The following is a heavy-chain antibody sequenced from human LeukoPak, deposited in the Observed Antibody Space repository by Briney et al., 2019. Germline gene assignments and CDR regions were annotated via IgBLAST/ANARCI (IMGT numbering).Heavy chain of an antibody. D-gene: IGHD6-13*01. CDR2: ISWNSGSI. Sequence: GGSLRLSCAASGFTFDDYDMHWVRQAPGKGLEWVSGISWNSGSIGYADSVKGRFTISRDNAKNSLYLQMNSLRAEDTALYYCAKLSDTRDPAAADLFDYWGQGTLVTVSS. V-gene: IGHV3-9*01. J-gene: IGHJ4*02. CDR1: GFTFDDYD. CDR3: AKLSDTRDPAAADLFDY.